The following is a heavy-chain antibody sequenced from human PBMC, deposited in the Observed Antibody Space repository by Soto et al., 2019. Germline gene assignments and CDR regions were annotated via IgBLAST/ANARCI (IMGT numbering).Heavy chain of an antibody. V-gene: IGHV3-23*01. D-gene: IGHD1-26*01. CDR1: GFIFENFG. Sequence: GGSLRLSCAASGFIFENFGMSWVRQAPGNGLEWISSISGSGFKKYYADSVKGRFTISGDNSKSTVYLELNNLSAEDTAVYHCAKNQGVELVPLATVDWFDPWGQGSVVTVSS. CDR3: AKNQGVELVPLATVDWFDP. CDR2: ISGSGFKK. J-gene: IGHJ5*02.